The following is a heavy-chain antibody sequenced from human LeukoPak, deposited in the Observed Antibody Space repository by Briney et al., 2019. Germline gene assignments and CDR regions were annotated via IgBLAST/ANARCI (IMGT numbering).Heavy chain of an antibody. CDR3: ARRWNYGRNYYIDV. CDR2: INDSGRT. V-gene: IGHV4-34*01. J-gene: IGHJ6*03. CDR1: GGSFSNYY. D-gene: IGHD1-7*01. Sequence: PSETLSLTCAVYGGSFSNYYWSWIRQPPGKGLEWIGEINDSGRTNYNPSLMSRVTIPVDTSKNQFSLRLNSVTATDTAVYYCARRWNYGRNYYIDVWGKGATVSVSS.